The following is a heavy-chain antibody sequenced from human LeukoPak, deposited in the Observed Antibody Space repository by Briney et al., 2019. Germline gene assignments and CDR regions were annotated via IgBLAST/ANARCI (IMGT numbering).Heavy chain of an antibody. V-gene: IGHV3-23*01. CDR2: FSGRGGST. D-gene: IGHD5-24*01. CDR1: GSPFGMNA. Sequence: ASLRPSCAASGSPFGMNAIGWGREGPGKGVAWGSAFSGRGGSTYYADSVKGRFTISRDTSKNTLYLHMNSLSAEDTAVYYCAKECERWLGGAFDIWGQGTMVTVSS. J-gene: IGHJ3*02. CDR3: AKECERWLGGAFDI.